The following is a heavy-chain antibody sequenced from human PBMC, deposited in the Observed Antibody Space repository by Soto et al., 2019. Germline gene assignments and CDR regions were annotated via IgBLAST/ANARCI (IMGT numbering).Heavy chain of an antibody. D-gene: IGHD5-12*01. CDR2: INPSGGST. J-gene: IGHJ5*02. V-gene: IGHV1-46*04. CDR1: GYTFTSYY. CDR3: ARELIEYKPSGFEARDCGDA. Sequence: QVQLVQSGAEVKKPGASVKVSCKASGYTFTSYYMHWVRQAPGQGLEWMGIINPSGGSTSYAQKLQGSGTMTRDTSTSTGYMELSSLRPENKAVYYGARELIEYKPSGFEARDCGDARGQGTLVTVAS.